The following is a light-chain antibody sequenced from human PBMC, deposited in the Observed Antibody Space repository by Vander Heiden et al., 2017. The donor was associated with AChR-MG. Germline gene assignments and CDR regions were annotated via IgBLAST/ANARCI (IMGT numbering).Light chain of an antibody. V-gene: IGLV1-44*01. CDR3: AAWDDSLNGVV. CDR1: SSNIGSNT. Sequence: QSVLTQPPSASGTPGQRVPISCSGTSSNIGSNTVNRYQQLPGTAPNLLIYSNNQRPSGVPDRFSGSKSGTSASIAISGLQSEDEADYYCAAWDDSLNGVVFGGGTKLTVL. CDR2: SNN. J-gene: IGLJ2*01.